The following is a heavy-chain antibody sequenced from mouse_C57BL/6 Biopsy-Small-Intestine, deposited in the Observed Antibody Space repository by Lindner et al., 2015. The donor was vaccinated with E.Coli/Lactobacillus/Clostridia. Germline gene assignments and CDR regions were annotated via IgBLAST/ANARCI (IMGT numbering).Heavy chain of an antibody. CDR1: GYTFSYFG. D-gene: IGHD1-1*02. Sequence: SVKVSCKASGYTFSYFGISWVRQVPGQGLEWMGWISGYNDNTHYAQKFQDRVTMTKDTSTGTAYMELLSLRSDDTATYFCARDSSSWFYYFYGMDVWGQGTTVTVSA. CDR2: ISGYNDNT. V-gene: IGHV1-84*02. J-gene: IGHJ1*01. CDR3: ARDSSSWFYYFYGMDV.